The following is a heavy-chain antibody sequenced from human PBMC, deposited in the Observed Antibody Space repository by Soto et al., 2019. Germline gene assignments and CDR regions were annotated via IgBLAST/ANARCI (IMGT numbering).Heavy chain of an antibody. CDR2: MSHSGGT. D-gene: IGHD2-21*02. CDR1: GGSVNSGNYY. Sequence: QVQLQQWGAGLLKPSETLSLTCAVFGGSVNSGNYYWSWIRQPPGKGLEWIGEMSHSGGTHFTPSLKRRVTISVDTSKNQSSLKMSSVTAADTALYYCARVERGTAATVVDAFDIWGPGTMVTVSS. CDR3: ARVERGTAATVVDAFDI. J-gene: IGHJ3*02. V-gene: IGHV4-34*01.